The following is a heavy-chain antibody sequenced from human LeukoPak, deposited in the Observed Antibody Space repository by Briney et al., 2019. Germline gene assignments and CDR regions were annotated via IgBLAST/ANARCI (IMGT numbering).Heavy chain of an antibody. CDR3: ARGSRGYYDYVWGSYRSNNDYFDY. CDR1: GYTFTGYY. D-gene: IGHD3-16*02. Sequence: ASVKVSCKASGYTFTGYYMHWVRQAPGQGLEWMGRINPNSGGTSYAQKFQGRVTMTRDTSTSTVYMELSSLRAEDTAVYYCARGSRGYYDYVWGSYRSNNDYFDYWGQGTLVTVSS. V-gene: IGHV1-2*06. J-gene: IGHJ4*02. CDR2: INPNSGGT.